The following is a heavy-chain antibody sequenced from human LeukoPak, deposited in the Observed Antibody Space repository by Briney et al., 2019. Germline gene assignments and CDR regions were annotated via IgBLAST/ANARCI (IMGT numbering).Heavy chain of an antibody. CDR1: GYTFTSYY. CDR3: ARDNSVGDYAWWFDP. Sequence: ASVKVSRKASGYTFTSYYMHWVRQAPGQGLEWMGIINPSGGSTSYAQKFQGRVTMTRDMSTSTVYMELSSLKSEDTAVYYCARDNSVGDYAWWFDPWGQGTLVTVSS. CDR2: INPSGGST. D-gene: IGHD1-26*01. J-gene: IGHJ5*02. V-gene: IGHV1-46*01.